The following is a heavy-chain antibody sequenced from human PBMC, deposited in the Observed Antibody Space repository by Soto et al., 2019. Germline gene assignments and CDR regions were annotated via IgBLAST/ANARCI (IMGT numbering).Heavy chain of an antibody. D-gene: IGHD3-22*01. J-gene: IGHJ4*02. CDR3: AARLRYDSSGY. V-gene: IGHV3-30*03. CDR2: ISYDGSNK. Sequence: GGSLRLSCAASGFTFSSYGMHWVRQAPGKGLEWVAVISYDGSNKYYADSVKGRFTISRDNSKNTLYLQMNSLRAEDTAVYYCAARLRYDSSGYWGQGTLVTVSS. CDR1: GFTFSSYG.